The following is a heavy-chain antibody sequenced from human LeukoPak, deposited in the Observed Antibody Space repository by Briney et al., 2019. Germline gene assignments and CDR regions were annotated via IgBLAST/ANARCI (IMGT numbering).Heavy chain of an antibody. CDR3: ARVPGYYDSSGYGLGAFDI. V-gene: IGHV3-33*08. CDR2: IWYDGSNK. D-gene: IGHD3-22*01. CDR1: GFSFSAYD. Sequence: GGSLTLSCAVSGFSFSAYDMNWVRQAPGKGLEWVAVIWYDGSNKYYADSVKGRLPISRDKSKNKLYLQMKSLGAEDTAVYYCARVPGYYDSSGYGLGAFDIGGQGTMVSVSS. J-gene: IGHJ3*02.